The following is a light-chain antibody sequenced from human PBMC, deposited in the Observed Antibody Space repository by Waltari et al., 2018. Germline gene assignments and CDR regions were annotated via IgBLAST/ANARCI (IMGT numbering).Light chain of an antibody. CDR3: VLYLATGLWV. CDR2: NTN. V-gene: IGLV8-61*01. CDR1: SGTVSSNYY. Sequence: QTVVTQEASFSVSPGGTVTLTCGLISGTVSSNYYPSWFQQTPGPPPRTLIYNTNALSSGVPDRFSGSILWNKAALTITGAQAEDESDYYCVLYLATGLWVFGVGTRLTVL. J-gene: IGLJ3*02.